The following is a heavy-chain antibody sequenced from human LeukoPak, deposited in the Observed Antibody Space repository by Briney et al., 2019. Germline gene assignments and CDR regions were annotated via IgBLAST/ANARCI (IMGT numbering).Heavy chain of an antibody. CDR3: AKDQFSDTAMVKDY. Sequence: GGSLRLSCAASGFAFSSYAMSWVRQAPGKGLEWVSAISGSGGSTYYADSVKGRFTISRDNSKNTLYLQMNSLRAEDTAVYYCAKDQFSDTAMVKDYWGQGTLVTVSS. CDR1: GFAFSSYA. D-gene: IGHD5-18*01. J-gene: IGHJ4*02. V-gene: IGHV3-23*01. CDR2: ISGSGGST.